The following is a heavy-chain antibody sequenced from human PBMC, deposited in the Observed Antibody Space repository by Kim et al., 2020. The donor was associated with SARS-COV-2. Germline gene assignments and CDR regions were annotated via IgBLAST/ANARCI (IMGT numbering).Heavy chain of an antibody. V-gene: IGHV1-18*01. CDR3: ARVDRWGEADVFDV. CDR2: VRGYDGNT. D-gene: IGHD3-10*01. CDR1: GYTFSRYS. Sequence: ASVKVSCRTSGYTFSRYSITWVRQAPGQGLEWMGWVRGYDGNTNYAQKFQGRVTMTIDTSTDTAYMEVRSLRPDDTAVYYCARVDRWGEADVFDVWGQGT. J-gene: IGHJ3*01.